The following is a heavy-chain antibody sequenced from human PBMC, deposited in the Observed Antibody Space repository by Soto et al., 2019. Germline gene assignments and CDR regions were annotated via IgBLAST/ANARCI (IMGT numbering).Heavy chain of an antibody. CDR3: ARHPERIAQIGWFDP. Sequence: QPGGSLRLSCAASGFTFSSYSMNWVRQAPGKGLEWVSYISSSSSTIYYADSVKGRFTISRDNAKNSLYLQMNSLRAEDTAVYYCARHPERIAQIGWFDPWGQGTLVTGSS. J-gene: IGHJ5*02. V-gene: IGHV3-48*01. D-gene: IGHD6-13*01. CDR2: ISSSSSTI. CDR1: GFTFSSYS.